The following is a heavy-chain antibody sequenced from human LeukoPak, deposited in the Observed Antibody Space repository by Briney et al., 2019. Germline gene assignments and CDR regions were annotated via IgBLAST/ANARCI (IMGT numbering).Heavy chain of an antibody. D-gene: IGHD6-19*01. CDR3: AKGSDSGWYGAYFDY. V-gene: IGHV3-23*01. Sequence: GGSLRLSCAASGFTFSSYAMSWVREAPGKGLEWVSAITGGGGGTYYADSVKGRFTISRDNSKNTLYLQMNSLRAEDTAVYYCAKGSDSGWYGAYFDYWGQGTLVTVSS. CDR2: ITGGGGGT. J-gene: IGHJ4*02. CDR1: GFTFSSYA.